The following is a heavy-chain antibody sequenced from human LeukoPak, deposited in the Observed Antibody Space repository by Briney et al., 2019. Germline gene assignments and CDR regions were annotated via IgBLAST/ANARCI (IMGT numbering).Heavy chain of an antibody. D-gene: IGHD2-21*02. CDR3: ARGTYCGGDCYHAHDY. J-gene: IGHJ4*02. Sequence: ASVKVSCKASGYTFTGYYMHWVRQAPGQGLEWMGWINPNSGGTNYAQKFQGRVTMTRDTSISTAYMELSRLRSDDTAVYYCARGTYCGGDCYHAHDYWGQGTLVTVSS. CDR2: INPNSGGT. CDR1: GYTFTGYY. V-gene: IGHV1-2*02.